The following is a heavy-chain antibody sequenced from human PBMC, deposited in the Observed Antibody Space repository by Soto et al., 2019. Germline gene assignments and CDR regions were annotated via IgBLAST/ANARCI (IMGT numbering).Heavy chain of an antibody. J-gene: IGHJ6*02. CDR2: ISYDGSNK. D-gene: IGHD3-22*01. Sequence: LRLSCAASGFTFSSYAMHWVRQAPGKGLEWVAVISYDGSNKYYADSVKGRFTISGDNSKNTLYLQMNSLRAEDTAVYYCARDVDSSGYPADGMDVWGQGTTVTVSS. V-gene: IGHV3-30-3*01. CDR3: ARDVDSSGYPADGMDV. CDR1: GFTFSSYA.